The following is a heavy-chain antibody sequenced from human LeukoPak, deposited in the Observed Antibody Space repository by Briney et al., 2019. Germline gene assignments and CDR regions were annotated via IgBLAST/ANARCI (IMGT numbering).Heavy chain of an antibody. Sequence: SVKVSCKTSGYTFSSYGISWVRQAPGQGLEWMGGIIPIFGTANYAQKFQGRVTITADESTSTAYMELSSLRSEDTAVYYCARGIVVVPAAMRPSPGDWFDPWGQGTLVTVSS. V-gene: IGHV1-69*13. CDR1: GYTFSSYG. CDR2: IIPIFGTA. D-gene: IGHD2-2*01. J-gene: IGHJ5*02. CDR3: ARGIVVVPAAMRPSPGDWFDP.